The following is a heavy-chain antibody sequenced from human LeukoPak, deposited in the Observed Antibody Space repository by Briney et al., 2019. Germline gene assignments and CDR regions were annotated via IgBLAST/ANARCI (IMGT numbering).Heavy chain of an antibody. D-gene: IGHD7-27*01. V-gene: IGHV1-69*05. CDR2: IIPIFGTA. Sequence: ASVKVSCKASGATFTTYAIIWVRQAPGQGLEWMGGIIPIFGTANYAQKFQGRVTITTDESTSTAYMELSSLRSDDTAVYYCARGKRASLGYGMDVWGQGTTVTVTS. CDR3: ARGKRASLGYGMDV. CDR1: GATFTTYA. J-gene: IGHJ6*02.